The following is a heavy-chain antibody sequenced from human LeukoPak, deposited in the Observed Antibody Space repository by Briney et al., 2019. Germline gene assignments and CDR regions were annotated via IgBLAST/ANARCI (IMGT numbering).Heavy chain of an antibody. CDR1: GGSISSYY. CDR3: AREGKIAAAGIDYYYYMDV. CDR2: IYYSGST. D-gene: IGHD6-13*01. V-gene: IGHV4-59*01. Sequence: SETLSLTCTVSGGSISSYYWSWIRQPPGKGLEWIGYIYYSGSTNYNPSLKSRVTISVDTSKNQFSLRLSSVTAADTAVYYCAREGKIAAAGIDYYYYMDVWGKGTTVTVSS. J-gene: IGHJ6*03.